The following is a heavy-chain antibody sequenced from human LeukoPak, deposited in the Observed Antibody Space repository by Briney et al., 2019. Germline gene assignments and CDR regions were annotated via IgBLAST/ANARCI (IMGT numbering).Heavy chain of an antibody. J-gene: IGHJ6*03. Sequence: ASVKVSCKASGYTFTGYYMHWVRQAPGQGLEWMGWINPNSGGTNYAQKFQGRVTMTRDTSISTAYMELSRLRSDDTAVYYCARRGATMANDPYYYYYMDVWGKGTTVTISS. V-gene: IGHV1-2*02. D-gene: IGHD3-10*01. CDR1: GYTFTGYY. CDR3: ARRGATMANDPYYYYYMDV. CDR2: INPNSGGT.